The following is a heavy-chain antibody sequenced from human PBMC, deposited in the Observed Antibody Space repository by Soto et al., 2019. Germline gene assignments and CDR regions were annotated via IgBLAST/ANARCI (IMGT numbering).Heavy chain of an antibody. D-gene: IGHD4-17*01. Sequence: QVQLVESGGGVVQPGRSLRLSCAASGFTFSSYAMHWVRQAPGKGLEWVAVISYDGSNKYYADSVKGRFTISRDNSKNTLDLQMNSLRAEDTAVYYCATSYTVTRWFDYWGQGTLVTVSS. CDR1: GFTFSSYA. V-gene: IGHV3-30-3*01. CDR2: ISYDGSNK. J-gene: IGHJ4*02. CDR3: ATSYTVTRWFDY.